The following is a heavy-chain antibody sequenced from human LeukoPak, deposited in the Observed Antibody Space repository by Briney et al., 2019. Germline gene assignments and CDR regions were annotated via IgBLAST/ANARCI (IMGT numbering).Heavy chain of an antibody. CDR2: INPSGGST. V-gene: IGHV1-46*01. CDR3: ARDLGSSGWPDAFDI. D-gene: IGHD6-19*01. Sequence: ASVKVSCKASGGTFSSYAISWVRQAPGQGLEWMGIINPSGGSTSYAQKFQGRVTMTRDTSTSTVYMELSSLRSEDTAVYYCARDLGSSGWPDAFDIWGQGTMVTVSS. J-gene: IGHJ3*02. CDR1: GGTFSSYA.